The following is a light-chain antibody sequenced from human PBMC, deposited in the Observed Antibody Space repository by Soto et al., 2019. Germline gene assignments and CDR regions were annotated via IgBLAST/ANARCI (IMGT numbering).Light chain of an antibody. CDR2: GAS. V-gene: IGKV3-15*01. Sequence: IVMTQSPSTLSVSPVEIATLSCIGSQSVSSNLAWYQQKPGQAPRLLIYGASTRATGIPARFSGSGSGTEFTLTISSLQSEDFVVYFCQQYNNWPPTWTFGQGTKVDNK. J-gene: IGKJ1*01. CDR3: QQYNNWPPTWT. CDR1: QSVSSN.